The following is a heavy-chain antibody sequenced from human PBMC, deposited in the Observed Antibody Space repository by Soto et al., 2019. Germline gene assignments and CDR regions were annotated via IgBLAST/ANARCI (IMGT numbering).Heavy chain of an antibody. CDR2: IIPILGIA. CDR1: GGTFSSYT. D-gene: IGHD1-26*01. V-gene: IGHV1-69*02. CDR3: ARGGSYSGYAFDI. J-gene: IGHJ3*02. Sequence: QVQLVQSGAEVKKPGSSVKVSCKASGGTFSSYTISWVRQAPGQGLEWMGRIIPILGIANYAQKFQGRVTITADKSTSTAYMELSSLRSEDTAVYYCARGGSYSGYAFDIWGQGTMVTVSS.